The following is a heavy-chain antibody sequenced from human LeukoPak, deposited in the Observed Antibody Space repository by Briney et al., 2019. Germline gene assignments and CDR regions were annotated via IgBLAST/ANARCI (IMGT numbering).Heavy chain of an antibody. CDR3: AKRGAEVGATVAPGDY. Sequence: GGSLRLSCAPSRFTFSRYWMSRVRQAPGTGRKGGANIKQDGSEKYYVDSVKGRFTISRDNAENTLYLQMNSLRAEDTAVYYCAKRGAEVGATVAPGDYWGQGTLVTVSS. J-gene: IGHJ4*02. CDR1: RFTFSRYW. V-gene: IGHV3-7*03. D-gene: IGHD1-26*01. CDR2: IKQDGSEK.